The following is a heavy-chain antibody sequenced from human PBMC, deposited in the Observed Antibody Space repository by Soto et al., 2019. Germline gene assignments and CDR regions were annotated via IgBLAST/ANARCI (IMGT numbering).Heavy chain of an antibody. D-gene: IGHD1-26*01. Sequence: GGSLRLSCAASGFTFSSYWMHWVRQAPGKGLVWVSRINSDGSSTSYADSGKGRFTISRDNAKNTLYLQMNSLRAEDTAVYYCARDSGSYYYYGMDVWGQGTTVTVSS. CDR2: INSDGSST. J-gene: IGHJ6*02. CDR3: ARDSGSYYYYGMDV. V-gene: IGHV3-74*01. CDR1: GFTFSSYW.